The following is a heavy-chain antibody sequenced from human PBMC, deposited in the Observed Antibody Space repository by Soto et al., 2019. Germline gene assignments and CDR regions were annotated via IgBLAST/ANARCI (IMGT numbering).Heavy chain of an antibody. V-gene: IGHV4-39*01. Sequence: QLQLQESGPGLVKPSETLSLTCTVSGGSISSSSFYWGWIRQPPGKGLEWIGSVYYSGSTYYNPSLKSRVTISADTSKNQFSLKLSSVTAADTAVYYCARHVRMAYMDVWGKGTTVTVSS. CDR2: VYYSGST. D-gene: IGHD2-15*01. J-gene: IGHJ6*03. CDR3: ARHVRMAYMDV. CDR1: GGSISSSSFY.